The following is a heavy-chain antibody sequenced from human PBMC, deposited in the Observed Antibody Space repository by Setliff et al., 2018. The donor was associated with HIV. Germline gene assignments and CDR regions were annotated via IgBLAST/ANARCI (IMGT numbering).Heavy chain of an antibody. V-gene: IGHV1-69*10. CDR2: FTPILGIS. CDR1: GVTFTSYA. J-gene: IGHJ4*02. CDR3: ARGVDGSYRKFFDD. D-gene: IGHD1-26*01. Sequence: SVKVSCKTSGVTFTSYAISWVRQAPGQGLEWMGGFTPILGISNLAQNFQGRVTIIADASTNTVNMELSSLRSEDTAVYYCARGVDGSYRKFFDDWGQGTLVTVSS.